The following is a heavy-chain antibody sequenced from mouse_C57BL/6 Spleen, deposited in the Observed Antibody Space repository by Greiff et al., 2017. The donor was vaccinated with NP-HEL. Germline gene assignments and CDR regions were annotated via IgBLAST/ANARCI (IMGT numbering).Heavy chain of an antibody. Sequence: QVQLKQPGAELVKPGASVKVSCKASGYTFTSYWMHWVKQRPGQGLEWIGRIHPSDSDTNYNQKFKGKATLTVDKSSSTAYMQLSSLTSEDSAVYYCAISDYGNYGYFDYWGQGTTLTVSS. CDR1: GYTFTSYW. V-gene: IGHV1-74*01. D-gene: IGHD2-1*01. CDR3: AISDYGNYGYFDY. J-gene: IGHJ2*01. CDR2: IHPSDSDT.